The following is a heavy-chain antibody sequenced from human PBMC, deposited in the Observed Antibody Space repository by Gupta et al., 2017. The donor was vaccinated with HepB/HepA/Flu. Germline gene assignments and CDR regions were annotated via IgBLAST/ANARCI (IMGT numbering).Heavy chain of an antibody. CDR1: GFSLNTFA. D-gene: IGHD3-22*01. CDR2: LNGGGGSA. J-gene: IGHJ4*02. Sequence: VRLLDSGEGLVQPGGSLRVACLASGFSLNTFAGSWVRQGPGKGLGWVSALNGGGGSAHYADSVKGRFTISRDNSKNMFYLQMNSLRAEDTAVYFCAKDTRKYYNSSGPFDFWGQGTLVTVSS. V-gene: IGHV3-23*01. CDR3: AKDTRKYYNSSGPFDF.